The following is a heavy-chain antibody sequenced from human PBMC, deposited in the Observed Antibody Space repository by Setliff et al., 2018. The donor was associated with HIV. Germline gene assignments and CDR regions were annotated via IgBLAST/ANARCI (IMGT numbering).Heavy chain of an antibody. J-gene: IGHJ6*02. CDR2: IGTGGDT. D-gene: IGHD3-16*01. CDR1: GFTFSDYD. V-gene: IGHV3-13*02. Sequence: GGLRLSCEASGFTFSDYDFHWVRQAAGKGLEWVSAIGTGGDTYYVDSVKGRFTISRENARNSLYLQMNSLRVGDTAVYYCAREIRTVYTGGHYFYGIDVWGQGTAVTVSS. CDR3: AREIRTVYTGGHYFYGIDV.